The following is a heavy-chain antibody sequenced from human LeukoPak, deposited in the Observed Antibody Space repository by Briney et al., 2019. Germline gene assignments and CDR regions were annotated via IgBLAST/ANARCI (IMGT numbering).Heavy chain of an antibody. Sequence: GGSLRLSCAASGFTFSSYWMTWVRQAPGKGLEWVASINQDQNEIHYVDSVRGRFTISRDNAKNALYLLMNSLRAEDTALYYCARGMGEILDYWGQGTLVTVSS. CDR3: ARGMGEILDY. CDR2: INQDQNEI. CDR1: GFTFSSYW. J-gene: IGHJ4*02. D-gene: IGHD2-21*01. V-gene: IGHV3-7*03.